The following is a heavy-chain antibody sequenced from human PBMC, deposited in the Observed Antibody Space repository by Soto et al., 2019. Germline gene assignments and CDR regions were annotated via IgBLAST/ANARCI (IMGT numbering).Heavy chain of an antibody. CDR3: TVWGLWNDFGAA. CDR1: GFTFSNYY. J-gene: IGHJ4*02. D-gene: IGHD3-16*01. Sequence: EVQLVESGGGLVQPGGSLRLSCAASGFTFSNYYMDWVRQAPGKGLEWVGRSKNKADSYITEYAASVKGRFSISRDASKNSLYLQMNSVKTEDTAVYYCTVWGLWNDFGAAWGQGILVTVSS. CDR2: SKNKADSYIT. V-gene: IGHV3-72*01.